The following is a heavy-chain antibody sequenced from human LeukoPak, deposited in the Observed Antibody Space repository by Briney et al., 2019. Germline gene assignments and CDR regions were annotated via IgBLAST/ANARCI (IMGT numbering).Heavy chain of an antibody. CDR3: ARAPSEIGGYYPEYFRH. D-gene: IGHD3-22*01. CDR1: GFTISSYW. J-gene: IGHJ1*01. Sequence: GGSLRLSCAASGFTISSYWMHWVRQAPGKGLVWVSRIKSDGKTNYADSVKGRFTISRDNAKNTVSLQMNSLRAEDTGVYYCARAPSEIGGYYPEYFRHWGQGTLVTVSS. CDR2: IKSDGKT. V-gene: IGHV3-74*01.